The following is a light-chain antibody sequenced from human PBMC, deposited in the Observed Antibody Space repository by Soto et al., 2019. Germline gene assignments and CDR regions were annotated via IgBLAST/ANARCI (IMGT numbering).Light chain of an antibody. J-gene: IGLJ1*01. CDR3: ASWDDGRNL. V-gene: IGLV1-47*01. CDR2: RNN. Sequence: QSVLTQPPSVSGAPGQRVTISCSGSSSNIGSYFVFWYQHLPGTAPKLLIYRNNERPSGVPDRFSGSKSGTSASLAINGLRSEDEAAYYCASWDDGRNLFGTGTKVTVL. CDR1: SSNIGSYF.